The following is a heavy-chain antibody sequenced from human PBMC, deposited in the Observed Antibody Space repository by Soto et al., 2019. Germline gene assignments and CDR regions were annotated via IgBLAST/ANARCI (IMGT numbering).Heavy chain of an antibody. CDR3: VREIGQYVRSGYMDL. CDR2: INEDSTYI. J-gene: IGHJ6*03. D-gene: IGHD3-10*02. Sequence: EVQLVESGGGLVKPGGSLRLSCTASGFAFNTFSMNWVRQAPGKGLEWVSSINEDSTYIYYADSLRGRITISRDNAKDSLFMQMKSLRPDATDVYSCVREIGQYVRSGYMDLWGDGATVTVSS. CDR1: GFAFNTFS. V-gene: IGHV3-21*02.